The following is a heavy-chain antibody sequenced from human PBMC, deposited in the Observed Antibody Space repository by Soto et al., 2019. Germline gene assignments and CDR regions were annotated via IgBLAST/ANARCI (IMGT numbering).Heavy chain of an antibody. CDR3: ARSLTIFGVEIYPYGMDV. Sequence: EASVKVSCKASGYTFTGYYMHWVRQAPGQGLEWMGWINPNSGGTNYAQKFQGWVTMTRDTSISTAYMELSRLRSDDTAVYYCARSLTIFGVEIYPYGMDVWGQGTTVTVSS. V-gene: IGHV1-2*04. CDR1: GYTFTGYY. CDR2: INPNSGGT. D-gene: IGHD3-3*01. J-gene: IGHJ6*02.